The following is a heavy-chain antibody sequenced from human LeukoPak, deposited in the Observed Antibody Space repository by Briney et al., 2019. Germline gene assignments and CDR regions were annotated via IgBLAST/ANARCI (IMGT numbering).Heavy chain of an antibody. CDR2: IYYSGST. CDR3: ARDLVTTEAFDY. CDR1: GGSISSYY. Sequence: SETLSLTCTVSGGSISSYYWSWIRQPPGKGLEWIGYIYYSGSTNYNPSLKSRVTISVDTSKNQFSLKLSSVTAADTAVYYCARDLVTTEAFDYWGLGTLVTVSS. D-gene: IGHD4-17*01. V-gene: IGHV4-59*01. J-gene: IGHJ4*02.